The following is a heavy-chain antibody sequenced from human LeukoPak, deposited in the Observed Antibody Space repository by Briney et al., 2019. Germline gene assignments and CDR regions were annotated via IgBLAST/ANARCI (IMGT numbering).Heavy chain of an antibody. CDR3: ARLSSGSSSWYDIDY. CDR1: GGSIGTYS. J-gene: IGHJ4*02. D-gene: IGHD6-13*01. CDR2: IYYSGTT. V-gene: IGHV4-59*08. Sequence: PSETLSLTCTVSGGSIGTYSWNWIRQPPGKGLEWIGYIYYSGTTNYNPSLKSRVTISVDTSKNQFSLKLSSVTAADTAVYYCARLSSGSSSWYDIDYWGQGTLVTVSS.